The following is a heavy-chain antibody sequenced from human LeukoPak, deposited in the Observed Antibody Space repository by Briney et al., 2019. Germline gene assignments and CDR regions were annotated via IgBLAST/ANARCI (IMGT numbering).Heavy chain of an antibody. D-gene: IGHD3-22*01. J-gene: IGHJ4*02. V-gene: IGHV3-30*18. CDR2: ISYEGSVK. CDR1: GFTFSAYG. Sequence: PGRSLRLSYAASGFTFSAYGMHWVRQAPGKGLEWVAVISYEGSVKYYGDFVEGRFTIFRDNSKNTLYLEMNNLRPEDTAVYYCAKDVGMYFYDSSGYGHFDNWGQGTLVTVSS. CDR3: AKDVGMYFYDSSGYGHFDN.